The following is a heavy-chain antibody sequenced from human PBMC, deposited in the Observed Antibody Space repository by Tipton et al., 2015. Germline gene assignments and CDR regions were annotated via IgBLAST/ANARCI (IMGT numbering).Heavy chain of an antibody. CDR3: ARARGRHGGLFDS. Sequence: TLSLTCTVSGGSVTSGSYYWSWIRQPPGKGLEWIGYIPYTDGAHYNPALESRVTISVDTSKTQFSLEMRSVTATDTAVYYCARARGRHGGLFDSWGQGTLVTVSS. J-gene: IGHJ4*02. CDR1: GGSVTSGSYY. V-gene: IGHV4-61*01. D-gene: IGHD4-23*01. CDR2: IPYTDGA.